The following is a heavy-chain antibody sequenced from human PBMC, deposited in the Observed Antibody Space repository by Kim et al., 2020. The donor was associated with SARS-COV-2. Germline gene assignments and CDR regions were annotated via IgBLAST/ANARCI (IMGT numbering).Heavy chain of an antibody. V-gene: IGHV3-33*06. CDR3: AKDIFNSNYPRGTPLSDNYYYYYGMDV. CDR2: IWYDGSNK. Sequence: GGSLRLSCAASGFTFSSYAMHWVRQAPGKGLEWVAVIWYDGSNKYYADSVKGRFTISRDNSKNTLYLQMNSLRAEDTAVYYCAKDIFNSNYPRGTPLSDNYYYYYGMDVWGQGTTVTVSS. D-gene: IGHD4-4*01. CDR1: GFTFSSYA. J-gene: IGHJ6*02.